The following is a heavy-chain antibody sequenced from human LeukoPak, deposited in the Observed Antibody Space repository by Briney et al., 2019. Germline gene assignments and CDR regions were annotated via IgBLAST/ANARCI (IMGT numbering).Heavy chain of an antibody. V-gene: IGHV3-30*02. J-gene: IGHJ4*02. CDR1: GFTFSSYG. D-gene: IGHD6-6*01. Sequence: GGSLRLSCAASGFTFSSYGMHWVRQAPGKGLEWVAFIRYDGSNKYYADSVKGRFTISRDNSKNTLYLQMNSLRVEDTAVYYCARERSYSSSSYFDHWGQGTLVTVSS. CDR3: ARERSYSSSSYFDH. CDR2: IRYDGSNK.